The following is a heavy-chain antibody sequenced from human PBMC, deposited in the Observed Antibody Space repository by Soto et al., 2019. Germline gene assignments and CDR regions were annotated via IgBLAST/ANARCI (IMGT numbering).Heavy chain of an antibody. CDR1: GFTSSSYG. D-gene: IGHD5-12*01. V-gene: IGHV3-30*18. CDR2: ISYDGSNK. J-gene: IGHJ3*02. Sequence: PGGSLRLSCAASGFTSSSYGMHWVRQAPGKGLEWVAVISYDGSNKYYADSVKGRFTISRDNSKNTLYLQMNSLRAEDTAVYYCAKDQMATIDDAFDIWGQGTMVTVSS. CDR3: AKDQMATIDDAFDI.